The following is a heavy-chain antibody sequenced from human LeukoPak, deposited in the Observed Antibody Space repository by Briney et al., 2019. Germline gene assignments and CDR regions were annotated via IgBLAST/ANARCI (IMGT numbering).Heavy chain of an antibody. CDR1: GFSFSSYG. J-gene: IGHJ4*02. D-gene: IGHD2-15*01. CDR3: VKEGGFRIPFDY. V-gene: IGHV3-23*01. CDR2: ISVSATAT. Sequence: GGTLRLSCAASGFSFSSYGMAWVRQAPGQGLEWVAVISVSATATNYAASVKGRFTISRDDSKNTLYLQMNSLRVEDTAAYYCVKEGGFRIPFDYWGQGTLVTVSS.